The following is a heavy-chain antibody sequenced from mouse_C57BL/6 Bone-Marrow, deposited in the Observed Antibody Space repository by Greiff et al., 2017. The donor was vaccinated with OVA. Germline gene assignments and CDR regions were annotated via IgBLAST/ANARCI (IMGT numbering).Heavy chain of an antibody. D-gene: IGHD1-1*01. V-gene: IGHV1-55*01. Sequence: QVQLQQPGAELVKPGASVKMSCKASGYTFTSYWITWVKQRPGQGLEWIGDIYPGSGSTNYNEKFKSKATLTVDTSSGTADMQLSSLTSEDSAVYYCATSYYGSDYWGQGTTLTVSS. CDR3: ATSYYGSDY. J-gene: IGHJ2*01. CDR2: IYPGSGST. CDR1: GYTFTSYW.